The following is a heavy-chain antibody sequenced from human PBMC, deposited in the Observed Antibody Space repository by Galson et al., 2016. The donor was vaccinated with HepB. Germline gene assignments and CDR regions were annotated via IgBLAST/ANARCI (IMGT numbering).Heavy chain of an antibody. CDR2: INAGNGYT. CDR1: GYTFSNYG. J-gene: IGHJ5*02. V-gene: IGHV1-3*01. CDR3: ARGASYGSGGYYTWFDP. Sequence: SVKVSCKASGYTFSNYGIHWVRQAPGHGLDWMGWINAGNGYTKYSQKFQGRVTITRDTSASTAYMELSSLRYEDTAVYYCARGASYGSGGYYTWFDPWGQGTLVTVSS. D-gene: IGHD3-10*01.